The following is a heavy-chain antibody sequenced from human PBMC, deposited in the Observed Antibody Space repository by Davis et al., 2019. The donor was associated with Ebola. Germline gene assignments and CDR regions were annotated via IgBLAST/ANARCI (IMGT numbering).Heavy chain of an antibody. D-gene: IGHD2-8*02. CDR1: GFTFSSYG. CDR3: ARDVLGTYY. J-gene: IGHJ4*02. Sequence: GESLKISCAASGFTFSSYGMHWVRQAPGKGLEWVAVISYDGSNKYYADSVKGRFTISRDNSKNTLYLQMNSLRAEDTAVYYCARDVLGTYYWGQGTLVTVSS. CDR2: ISYDGSNK. V-gene: IGHV3-30*03.